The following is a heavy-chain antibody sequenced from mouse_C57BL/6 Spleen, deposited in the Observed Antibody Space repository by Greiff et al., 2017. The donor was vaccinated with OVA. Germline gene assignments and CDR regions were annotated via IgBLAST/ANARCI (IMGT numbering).Heavy chain of an antibody. D-gene: IGHD2-4*01. CDR1: GFTFSDYG. V-gene: IGHV5-17*01. J-gene: IGHJ4*01. CDR3: ARPRGLRRDGYAMDY. CDR2: ISSGSSTI. Sequence: EVKLVESGGGLVKPGGSLKLSCAASGFTFSDYGMHWVRQAPEKGLEWFAYISSGSSTIYYADTVKGRFTMSRDNAKNTLFLQMTSLRSEDTAMYYCARPRGLRRDGYAMDYWGQGTSVTVSS.